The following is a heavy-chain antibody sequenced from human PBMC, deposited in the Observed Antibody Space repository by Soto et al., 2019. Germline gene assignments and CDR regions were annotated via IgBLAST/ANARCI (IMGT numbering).Heavy chain of an antibody. D-gene: IGHD5-12*01. J-gene: IGHJ4*02. CDR1: GFTFSSYA. CDR2: ISGSGGST. V-gene: IGHV3-23*01. Sequence: GGSLRLSCAASGFTFSSYAMSWVRQAPGKGLEWVSAISGSGGSTYYADSVKGRFTISRDNSKNTLYLQMNSLRAEDTAVYYGAKDRSSTITVRKWSPGERLFDYWGQGTLVTVSS. CDR3: AKDRSSTITVRKWSPGERLFDY.